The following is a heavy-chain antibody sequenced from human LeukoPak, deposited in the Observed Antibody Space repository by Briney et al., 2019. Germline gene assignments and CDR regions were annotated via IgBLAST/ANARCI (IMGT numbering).Heavy chain of an antibody. J-gene: IGHJ5*02. CDR1: GDSVSSNSAV. D-gene: IGHD1-26*01. CDR2: TYYRSKWYN. CDR3: ARVGPPYGSHNWFDP. Sequence: SQTLSLTCAISGDSVSSNSAVWNWIRQSPLRGLEWLGRTYYRSKWYNDYAVSVKSRITINPDISKNQFSLQLNSVTPEDTAVYYCARVGPPYGSHNWFDPWGQGTLVTVSS. V-gene: IGHV6-1*01.